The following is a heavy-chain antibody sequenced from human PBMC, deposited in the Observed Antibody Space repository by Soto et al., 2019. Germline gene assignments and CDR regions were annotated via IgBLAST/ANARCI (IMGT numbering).Heavy chain of an antibody. Sequence: PGGSLRLTCAASGFTFGAFAMCWVCQRPGHGQEWVSSLSGGGESTYYNNSVWGRFTISRVNSTGKMFLQMNTLRAEAAAVYFCAMSHWATAVVTEYGYFDLWGRGTLVTVSS. CDR3: AMSHWATAVVTEYGYFDL. CDR1: GFTFGAFA. V-gene: IGHV3-23*01. D-gene: IGHD3-22*01. J-gene: IGHJ2*01. CDR2: LSGGGEST.